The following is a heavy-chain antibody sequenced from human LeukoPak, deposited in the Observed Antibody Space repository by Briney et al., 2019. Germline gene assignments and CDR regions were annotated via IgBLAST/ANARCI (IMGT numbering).Heavy chain of an antibody. D-gene: IGHD3-10*01. CDR1: GFTFNDYW. Sequence: GRSLRLSCAASGFTFNDYWMHWVRHAPGKGLVWVSRIKGDGSGTTYADSVKGRFTISRDNAKNTLYLQMNSLRAEDTAVYYCARDLSYSLEYWGQGTLVTVSS. V-gene: IGHV3-74*01. CDR3: ARDLSYSLEY. CDR2: IKGDGSGT. J-gene: IGHJ4*02.